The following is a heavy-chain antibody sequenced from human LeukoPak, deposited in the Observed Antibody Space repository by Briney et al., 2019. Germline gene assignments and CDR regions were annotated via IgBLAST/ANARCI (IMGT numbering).Heavy chain of an antibody. Sequence: SETLSLTCTVSGYSISNGYFWGWIRQPPGKGLEWIGNIYRTGTTFYNPSLQSRVSISVDTSKDTFSLKLKSVTAADTAVYYCARDGYNPVAFDIWGQGTVVTVSS. CDR2: IYRTGTT. V-gene: IGHV4-38-2*02. CDR3: ARDGYNPVAFDI. J-gene: IGHJ3*02. CDR1: GYSISNGYF. D-gene: IGHD5-24*01.